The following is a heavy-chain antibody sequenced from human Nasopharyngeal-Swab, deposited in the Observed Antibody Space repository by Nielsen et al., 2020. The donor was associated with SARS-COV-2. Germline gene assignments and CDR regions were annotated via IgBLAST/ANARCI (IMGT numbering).Heavy chain of an antibody. CDR3: ARDIGGGRYGSDY. V-gene: IGHV3-21*01. D-gene: IGHD3-16*01. Sequence: GGSLRLSCAASGVVISSYGRNWVSQAPGKGLGWVSTISSRSSNIYYADSVKGRFTISRDNAKNSLYLQMNSLRAEDTAVYYCARDIGGGRYGSDYWGQGTLVTVSS. CDR2: ISSRSSNI. J-gene: IGHJ4*02. CDR1: GVVISSYG.